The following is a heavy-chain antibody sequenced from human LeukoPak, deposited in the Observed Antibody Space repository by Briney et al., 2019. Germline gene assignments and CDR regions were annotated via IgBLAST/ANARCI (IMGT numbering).Heavy chain of an antibody. Sequence: GGSLRLSCAASGFTFSTYAMTWVRQAPGKGLEWVSAISGGGGDTSYADSVEGRFTISRDNSKNTVYLQMNSLRAEDTAVYYCAKDGVYSGSYYEDYWGQGTLVTVSS. J-gene: IGHJ4*02. CDR1: GFTFSTYA. D-gene: IGHD1-26*01. CDR2: ISGGGGDT. V-gene: IGHV3-23*01. CDR3: AKDGVYSGSYYEDY.